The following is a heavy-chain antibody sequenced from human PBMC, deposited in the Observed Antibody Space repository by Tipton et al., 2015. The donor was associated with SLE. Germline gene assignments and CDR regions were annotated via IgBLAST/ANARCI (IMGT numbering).Heavy chain of an antibody. CDR3: ARGGDTYFYDGSGYRSDFDV. Sequence: SGASISSGTYYWSWIRQPAGKGLEWIGRVYTSGSTEYNPSLKSRVTLSVDTSKNQFSLKLTSVTAADTAVYYCARGGDTYFYDGSGYRSDFDVWGPGTMVTVSS. D-gene: IGHD3-22*01. J-gene: IGHJ3*01. CDR1: GASISSGTYY. V-gene: IGHV4-61*02. CDR2: VYTSGST.